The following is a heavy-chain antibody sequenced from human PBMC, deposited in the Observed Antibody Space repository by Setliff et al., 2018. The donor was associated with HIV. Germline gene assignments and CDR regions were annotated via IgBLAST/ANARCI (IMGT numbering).Heavy chain of an antibody. CDR3: ARWHPPYGFWEEDY. D-gene: IGHD3-10*01. Sequence: KPSETLSLTCTVSGGSITTSTFYWGWIRQPPGKGLEWIGNIYYSGSTYYNPSLKTRVTISVDGSKNQFSLKLKSVTAADTAVYYCARWHPPYGFWEEDYWGQGTLVTVSS. J-gene: IGHJ4*02. CDR1: GGSITTSTFY. CDR2: IYYSGST. V-gene: IGHV4-39*01.